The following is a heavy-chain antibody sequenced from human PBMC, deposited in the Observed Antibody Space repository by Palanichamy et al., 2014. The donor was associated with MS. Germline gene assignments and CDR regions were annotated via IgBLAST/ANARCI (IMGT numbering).Heavy chain of an antibody. Sequence: EVQLVESGGGLVQPGGSLRLSCAASGFTFNDYQMHWVRQAPGMGLVWISRVKTDGTTTNYADSVKGRFTISRDNAKNTVYLQMNSLRAEDTAVYFCARDRDYIMDVWGQGTTVTVSS. CDR2: VKTDGTTT. CDR1: GFTFNDYQ. CDR3: ARDRDYIMDV. J-gene: IGHJ6*02. V-gene: IGHV3-74*01.